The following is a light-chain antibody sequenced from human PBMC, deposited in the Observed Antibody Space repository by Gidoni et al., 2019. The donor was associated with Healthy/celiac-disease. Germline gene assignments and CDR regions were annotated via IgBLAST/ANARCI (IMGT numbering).Light chain of an antibody. CDR2: AAS. J-gene: IGKJ2*01. Sequence: EIQMTQSPSSLSASVGDRVTITCRASQRISSYLNWYQQKPGKAPKLLIYAASSLQSGVPSRFSGSGSGTDFTLTISSLQPEDFATYYCQQSYSTPQYTFGQWTKLEIK. CDR1: QRISSY. V-gene: IGKV1-39*01. CDR3: QQSYSTPQYT.